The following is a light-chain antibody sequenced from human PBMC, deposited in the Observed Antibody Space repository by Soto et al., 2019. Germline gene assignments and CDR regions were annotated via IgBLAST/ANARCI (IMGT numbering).Light chain of an antibody. V-gene: IGLV2-14*01. J-gene: IGLJ2*01. CDR2: EVT. CDR1: RSDVGRYNY. Sequence: QSALTQPASVSGSPGQSITISSTGTRSDVGRYNYVSWYQQHQGKAPKLLIYEVTYRPSGVSTRFSASKSGSTASLTISGIQAEDEADYYCSSYSTTSSPHVLFGGGTKLTVL. CDR3: SSYSTTSSPHVL.